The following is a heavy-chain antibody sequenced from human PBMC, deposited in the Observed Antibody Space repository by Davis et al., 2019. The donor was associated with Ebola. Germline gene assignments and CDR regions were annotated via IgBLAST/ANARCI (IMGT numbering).Heavy chain of an antibody. D-gene: IGHD2-2*01. V-gene: IGHV1-18*04. CDR3: ARAVGCSSTSCLYYYYGMDV. CDR2: INPHNGNT. Sequence: ASVKVSCKASGYTFTSYGITWVRQAPGQGFEWMGWINPHNGNTNYAQNVQGRVTMTTDTSTSTAYMEVGSLRSDDTAVYYCARAVGCSSTSCLYYYYGMDVWGKGTTVTVSS. J-gene: IGHJ6*04. CDR1: GYTFTSYG.